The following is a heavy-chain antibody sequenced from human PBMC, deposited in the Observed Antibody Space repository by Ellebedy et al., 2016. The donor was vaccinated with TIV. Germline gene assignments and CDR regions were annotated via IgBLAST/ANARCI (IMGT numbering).Heavy chain of an antibody. D-gene: IGHD2-2*02. CDR1: GFTFSSYA. CDR3: AKARSTSCCTRPFDY. V-gene: IGHV3-23*01. CDR2: ISDSGGNT. Sequence: GGSLRLSXAASGFTFSSYAMSWVRQAPGKGLEWVSGISDSGGNTYYADSVKGRFTISRDNAKNSLYLQMNSLRAEDTALYYCAKARSTSCCTRPFDYWGQGTLVTVSS. J-gene: IGHJ4*02.